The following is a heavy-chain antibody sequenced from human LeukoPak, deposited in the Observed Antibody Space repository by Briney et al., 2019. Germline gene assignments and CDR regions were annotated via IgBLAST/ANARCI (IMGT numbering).Heavy chain of an antibody. J-gene: IGHJ4*02. D-gene: IGHD4-11*01. Sequence: NPGGSLRLSGAASGFTFSNAWMSWLRQAPGKGLEWVGRIKSKTDGGTTDYAAPVKGRFTISRDDSKNTLYLQMNSLKTEDTAVYYCTTDPPLTTVTADLDYWGQGTLVTVSS. CDR3: TTDPPLTTVTADLDY. CDR2: IKSKTDGGTT. V-gene: IGHV3-15*01. CDR1: GFTFSNAW.